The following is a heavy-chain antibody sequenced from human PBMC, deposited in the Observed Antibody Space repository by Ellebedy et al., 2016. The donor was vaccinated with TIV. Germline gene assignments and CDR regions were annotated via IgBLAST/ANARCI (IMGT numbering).Heavy chain of an antibody. CDR1: RGTFSSYA. J-gene: IGHJ4*02. V-gene: IGHV1-69*04. CDR2: IIPILGIA. Sequence: SVKVSXKASRGTFSSYAISWVRQAPGQGLEWMGRIIPILGIANYAQKFQGRVTITADKSTSTAYMELSSLRSEDTAVYYCAREGRDGSAWVFDYWGQGTLVTVSS. CDR3: AREGRDGSAWVFDY. D-gene: IGHD5-24*01.